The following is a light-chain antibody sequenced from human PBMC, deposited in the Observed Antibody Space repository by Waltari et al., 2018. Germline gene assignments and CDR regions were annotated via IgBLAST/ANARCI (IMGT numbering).Light chain of an antibody. CDR1: ARDVCAYDF. CDR3: SSYTTSSAPGV. CDR2: EVS. V-gene: IGLV2-14*01. J-gene: IGLJ1*01. Sequence: QSALTQPASVSGSPVQSLTISCSGTARDVCAYDFVSWYQQHPGKAPHLIIYEVSNRPSGISNRFSASKSGNTASLTISGLQAEDEADYYCSSYTTSSAPGVFGTGTRVTVL.